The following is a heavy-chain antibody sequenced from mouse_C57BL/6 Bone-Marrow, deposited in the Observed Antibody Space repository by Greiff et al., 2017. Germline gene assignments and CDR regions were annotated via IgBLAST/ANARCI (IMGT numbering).Heavy chain of an antibody. D-gene: IGHD1-1*01. CDR3: ARLYYYGSSRFDY. CDR1: GFTFSDYG. Sequence: EVKLMESGGGLVKPGGSLKLSCAASGFTFSDYGMHWVRQAPEKGLEWVAYISSGSSTIYYADTVKGRFTISRDNAKNTLFLQMTSLRSEDTAMYYCARLYYYGSSRFDYWGQGTTLTVSS. V-gene: IGHV5-17*01. CDR2: ISSGSSTI. J-gene: IGHJ2*01.